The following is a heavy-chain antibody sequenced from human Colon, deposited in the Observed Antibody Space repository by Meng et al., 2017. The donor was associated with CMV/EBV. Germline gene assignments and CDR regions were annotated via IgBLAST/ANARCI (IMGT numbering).Heavy chain of an antibody. D-gene: IGHD3-22*01. Sequence: KASGYTVTDYYIHWVRQAPGQGLEWMGRINPNTGRTNYAPRFQGRVTMTTDTSSSTLYMELSRLKSDDTAVYYCARDLNTAVVVYIDFWGQGTLVTVSS. CDR2: INPNTGRT. V-gene: IGHV1-2*06. J-gene: IGHJ4*02. CDR3: ARDLNTAVVVYIDF. CDR1: GYTVTDYY.